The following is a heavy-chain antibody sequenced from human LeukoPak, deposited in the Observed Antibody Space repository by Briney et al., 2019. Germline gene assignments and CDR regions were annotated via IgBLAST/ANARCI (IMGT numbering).Heavy chain of an antibody. Sequence: SETLSLTCTVSGGSISSYYWSWIRQPPGKGLEWIGYIYYSGSTNYNPSLKSRVTISVDTSKNQFSLKLSSVTAADTAVYYLPRHCWCGRRYSTVGHNWYFDLWGRGTLVTVSS. CDR3: PRHCWCGRRYSTVGHNWYFDL. D-gene: IGHD2-15*01. J-gene: IGHJ2*01. V-gene: IGHV4-59*08. CDR2: IYYSGST. CDR1: GGSISSYY.